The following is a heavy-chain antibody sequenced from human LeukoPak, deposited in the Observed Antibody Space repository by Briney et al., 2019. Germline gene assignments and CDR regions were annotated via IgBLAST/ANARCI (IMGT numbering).Heavy chain of an antibody. J-gene: IGHJ4*02. Sequence: GGSLRLSCATSGFAFSSYWMLWVRQVPGKGLVWVSRISGDGSTTTYADSVKGRFTISRDNTNNILYLQMNSLRAEDTAIYYCARSQFDYRGQGILVTVTS. CDR3: ARSQFDY. CDR2: ISGDGSTT. V-gene: IGHV3-74*01. CDR1: GFAFSSYW.